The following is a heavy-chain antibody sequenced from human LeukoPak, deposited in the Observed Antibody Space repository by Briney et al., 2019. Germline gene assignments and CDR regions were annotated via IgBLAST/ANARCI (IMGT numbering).Heavy chain of an antibody. J-gene: IGHJ3*02. CDR2: IYYSGST. CDR3: ARLEGFGELSLDAFDI. V-gene: IGHV4-39*01. CDR1: GGSISSSSYY. Sequence: SETLSLTCTVSGGSISSSSYYWGWIRQPPGKGLEWIANIYYSGSTYYNPSLKSRVTISVDTSKNQLSLKLSAVTAADTAVYYCARLEGFGELSLDAFDIWGQGTMVTVSS. D-gene: IGHD3-10*01.